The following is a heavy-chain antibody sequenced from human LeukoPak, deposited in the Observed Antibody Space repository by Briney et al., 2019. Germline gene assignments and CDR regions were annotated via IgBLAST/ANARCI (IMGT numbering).Heavy chain of an antibody. Sequence: GSLSLSCVASGFTFSNYWMSWVRQAPGKGLECVANIKEDGSEKYYVDSVKGRFTISRDNSKNTLYLQMNSLRAEDTAVYYCAKDGAAIDYWGQGTLVTVSS. J-gene: IGHJ4*02. CDR3: AKDGAAIDY. CDR2: IKEDGSEK. V-gene: IGHV3-7*01. D-gene: IGHD2-2*01. CDR1: GFTFSNYW.